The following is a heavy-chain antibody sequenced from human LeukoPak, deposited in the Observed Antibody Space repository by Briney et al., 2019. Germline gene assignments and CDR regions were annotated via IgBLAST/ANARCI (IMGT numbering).Heavy chain of an antibody. Sequence: GGSLRLSCAASGFTFSSYVMSWVRQAPGKGLEWVSGISGSGTNTYYADSVKGRFTISRDNSKNTLYLQMNSLRVEDAAVYYCARDSPRPPTYYYDSSDFWGQGTLVTVSS. J-gene: IGHJ4*02. V-gene: IGHV3-23*01. CDR1: GFTFSSYV. D-gene: IGHD3-22*01. CDR3: ARDSPRPPTYYYDSSDF. CDR2: ISGSGTNT.